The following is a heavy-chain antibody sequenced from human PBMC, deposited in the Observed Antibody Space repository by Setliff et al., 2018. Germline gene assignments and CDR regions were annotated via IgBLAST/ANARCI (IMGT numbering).Heavy chain of an antibody. Sequence: ASVKVSCKASGGTFSTYGITWVRQAPGQGLEWVGGTMPIFGTINYAQKFQGRVTITADESTSTVYMELSSLRSDDTALYYCAREEGYYYDSTDYYHYMDVWGKVTTVTVSS. CDR1: GGTFSTYG. CDR2: TMPIFGTI. V-gene: IGHV1-69*13. J-gene: IGHJ6*03. CDR3: AREEGYYYDSTDYYHYMDV. D-gene: IGHD3-22*01.